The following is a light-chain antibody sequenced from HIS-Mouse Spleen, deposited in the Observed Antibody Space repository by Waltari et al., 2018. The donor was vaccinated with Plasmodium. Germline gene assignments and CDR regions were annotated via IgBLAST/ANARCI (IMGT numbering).Light chain of an antibody. CDR2: GAS. Sequence: EIVISQPPPPFSVPPGEKPTPPARPSQRVSSNLAWYQQKPGQAPRLLIYGASTRATGIPARFSGSGSGTEFTLTISSLQSEDFAVYYCQQYNNWSFTFGPGTKVDIK. V-gene: IGKV3-15*01. CDR3: QQYNNWSFT. CDR1: QRVSSN. J-gene: IGKJ3*01.